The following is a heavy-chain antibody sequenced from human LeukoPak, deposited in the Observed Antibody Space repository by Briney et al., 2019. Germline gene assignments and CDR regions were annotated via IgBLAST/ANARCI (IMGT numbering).Heavy chain of an antibody. J-gene: IGHJ4*02. V-gene: IGHV3-74*01. CDR1: GFTFNNYW. D-gene: IGHD5-24*01. CDR2: INSDGSST. Sequence: GGSLILSCAASGFTFNNYWMHWVRQPPGKGLVWVSCINSDGSSTTYADSVKGRFTISRDNNNSSLSLQMRRLTTEDTAFYYCVREQFSHTSNYFDNWGQGILVTVSS. CDR3: VREQFSHTSNYFDN.